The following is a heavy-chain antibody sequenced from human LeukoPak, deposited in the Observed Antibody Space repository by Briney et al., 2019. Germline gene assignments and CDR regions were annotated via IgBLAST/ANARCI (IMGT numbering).Heavy chain of an antibody. J-gene: IGHJ4*02. D-gene: IGHD5-12*01. CDR3: AKEEGGYSGYDSFLDY. CDR1: GFTFSSYG. Sequence: PGRSLGLSCAASGFTFSSYGMHWVRQAPGKGLEWVAVISYDGSNKYYADSVKGRFTISRDNSKNTLYLQMNSLRAEDTAVYYCAKEEGGYSGYDSFLDYWGQGTLVTVSS. CDR2: ISYDGSNK. V-gene: IGHV3-30*18.